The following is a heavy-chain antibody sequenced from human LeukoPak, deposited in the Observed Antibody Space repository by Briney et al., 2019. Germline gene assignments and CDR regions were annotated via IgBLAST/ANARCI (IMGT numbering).Heavy chain of an antibody. Sequence: GASVKVSRKASGYTFTGYYMHWVRQAPGQGLEWMGWISAYNGNTNYAQKLQGRVTMTTDTSTSTAYMELRSLRSDDTAVYYCARVRVGGDDAFDIWGQGTMVTVSS. CDR2: ISAYNGNT. J-gene: IGHJ3*02. V-gene: IGHV1-18*04. CDR1: GYTFTGYY. CDR3: ARVRVGGDDAFDI. D-gene: IGHD3-10*01.